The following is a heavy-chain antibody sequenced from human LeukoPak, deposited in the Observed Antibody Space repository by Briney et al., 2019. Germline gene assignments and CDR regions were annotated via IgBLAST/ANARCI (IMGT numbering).Heavy chain of an antibody. V-gene: IGHV4-31*03. Sequence: SQTLSLTCTVSGGSIGSGAYYWSWIRQHPGKGLEWIGYIYYSGSTYYNPSLKSRVTMSVDTSKNQFSLNLSSVTAADTAVYYCARSGYKYGDAFEIWGQGTMVTVSS. CDR3: ARSGYKYGDAFEI. CDR1: GGSIGSGAYY. D-gene: IGHD3-22*01. J-gene: IGHJ3*02. CDR2: IYYSGST.